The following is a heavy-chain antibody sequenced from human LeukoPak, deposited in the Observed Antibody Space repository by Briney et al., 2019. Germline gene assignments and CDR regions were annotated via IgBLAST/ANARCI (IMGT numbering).Heavy chain of an antibody. D-gene: IGHD6-19*01. Sequence: GESLKISCKGSGYSFATYWIGWVRQMPGRGREWMGIIDPGDSDVIYSPSFQGQVTISADKSITTAYLQWNNLKASDTAIYYCGRHNAGMAVTGPLFDYWGQGALVTVSS. J-gene: IGHJ4*02. CDR3: GRHNAGMAVTGPLFDY. CDR2: IDPGDSDV. CDR1: GYSFATYW. V-gene: IGHV5-51*01.